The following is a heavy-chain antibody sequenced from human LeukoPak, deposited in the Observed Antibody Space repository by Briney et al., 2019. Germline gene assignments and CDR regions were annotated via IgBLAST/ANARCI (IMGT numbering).Heavy chain of an antibody. J-gene: IGHJ4*02. CDR2: IYYSGNT. V-gene: IGHV4-59*01. CDR3: ARLRDGFRHDN. D-gene: IGHD5-24*01. CDR1: GGSINYYY. Sequence: SETLSLTCTVSGGSINYYYWSWIRQPPGKGLEWIGYIYYSGNTNYNPSLKSRVTISVDTSKNQFSLKLTSVTAADTAVYHCARLRDGFRHDNWGQGTLVTVSS.